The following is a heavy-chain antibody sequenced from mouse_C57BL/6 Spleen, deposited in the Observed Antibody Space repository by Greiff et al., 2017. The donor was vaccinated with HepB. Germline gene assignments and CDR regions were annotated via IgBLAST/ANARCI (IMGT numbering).Heavy chain of an antibody. CDR2: INPSSGYT. V-gene: IGHV1-7*01. CDR3: ARSYYVSTVYAMDY. CDR1: GYTFTSYW. D-gene: IGHD1-1*01. J-gene: IGHJ4*01. Sequence: QVQLQQSGAELAKPGASVKLSCKASGYTFTSYWMHWVKQRPGQGLEWIGYINPSSGYTKYNQKFKDKATLTADNSSSTAYMQLSSLTYEDSAVYYCARSYYVSTVYAMDYWGQGTSVTVSS.